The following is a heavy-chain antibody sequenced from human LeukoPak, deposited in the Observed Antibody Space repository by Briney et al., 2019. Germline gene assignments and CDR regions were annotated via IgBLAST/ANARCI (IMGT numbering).Heavy chain of an antibody. CDR1: GFTFSSYS. D-gene: IGHD3-10*01. V-gene: IGHV3-21*01. CDR2: ISSSSSYI. CDR3: ARERGLLWFGELSRVYGMDV. Sequence: PGGSLRLSCAASGFTFSSYSMNWVRQAPGKGLEWVSSISSSSSYIYYADSVKGRFTISRDNAKNSLYLQMNSLRAEDTAVYYCARERGLLWFGELSRVYGMDVWGQGTTVTVSS. J-gene: IGHJ6*02.